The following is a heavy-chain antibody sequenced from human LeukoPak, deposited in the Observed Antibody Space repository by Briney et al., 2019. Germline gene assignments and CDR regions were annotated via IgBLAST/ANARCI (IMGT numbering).Heavy chain of an antibody. V-gene: IGHV1-69*01. CDR3: AREGVYYYDSSGTGAFDI. CDR2: IIPIFGTA. D-gene: IGHD3-22*01. J-gene: IGHJ3*02. Sequence: SVKVSCKSSGATFSSYAISWVRQAPGQGLEWMGGIIPIFGTANYAQKFQGRVTITADESTSTAYMELSSLRSEDTAVYYCAREGVYYYDSSGTGAFDIWGQGTMVTVSS. CDR1: GATFSSYA.